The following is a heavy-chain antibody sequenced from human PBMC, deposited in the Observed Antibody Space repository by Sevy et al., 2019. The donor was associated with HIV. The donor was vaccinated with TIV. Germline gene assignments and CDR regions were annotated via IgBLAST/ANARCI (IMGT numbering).Heavy chain of an antibody. CDR1: GFTFSSYE. V-gene: IGHV3-48*03. CDR2: ISNSGSII. Sequence: GGSLRLSCVASGFTFSSYEMNWVRQAPGKGLEWVSHISNSGSIIYYEDSVKGRFTISRDNAKNSLYLQMNSLRAEDTAVYYCVREDGIWQYFQYWGQGTLVTVSS. J-gene: IGHJ1*01. CDR3: VREDGIWQYFQY.